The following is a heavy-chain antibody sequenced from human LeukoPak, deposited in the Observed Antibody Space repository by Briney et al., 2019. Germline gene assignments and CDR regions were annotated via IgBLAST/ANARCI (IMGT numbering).Heavy chain of an antibody. CDR1: GFNFDNFG. Sequence: PGGSLRLSCAASGFNFDNFGMHWVRRPPGKGLEWVAGISYNSGATAYAESVKGRFTISRDNAVDSFFLHMNSLRIEDTALYYCAKIFGPGNQPFDSWGQGTLVTVS. CDR3: AKIFGPGNQPFDS. CDR2: ISYNSGAT. V-gene: IGHV3-9*01. J-gene: IGHJ4*02. D-gene: IGHD1-14*01.